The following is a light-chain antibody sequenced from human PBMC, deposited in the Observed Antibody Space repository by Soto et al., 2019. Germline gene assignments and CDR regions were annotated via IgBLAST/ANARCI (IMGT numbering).Light chain of an antibody. J-gene: IGLJ2*01. V-gene: IGLV2-8*01. CDR1: PSDVGGSNS. CDR2: DVN. CDR3: SSYAHSDVV. Sequence: QSALTQPPSASGSPGQSVTISCTGTPSDVGGSNSVSWYQQHPGKDPNLMIYDVNKRPSGVPDRFSGSKSGNTASLTVSGLQAAEEAYYFCSSYAHSDVVFGGGTKLTVL.